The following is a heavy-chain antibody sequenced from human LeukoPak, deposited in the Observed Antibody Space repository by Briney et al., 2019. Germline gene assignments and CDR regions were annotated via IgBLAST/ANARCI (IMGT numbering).Heavy chain of an antibody. CDR1: GFTFSSYS. J-gene: IGHJ4*02. CDR3: ARSNHYYDSSGYFR. Sequence: GGSLRLSCAASGFTFSSYSMNWVRQAPGKGLEWVSSISSSSSYIYYADSVKGRFTISRDNAKNSLYLQMSSLRAEDTAVYYCARSNHYYDSSGYFRWGQGTLATVSS. CDR2: ISSSSSYI. V-gene: IGHV3-21*01. D-gene: IGHD3-22*01.